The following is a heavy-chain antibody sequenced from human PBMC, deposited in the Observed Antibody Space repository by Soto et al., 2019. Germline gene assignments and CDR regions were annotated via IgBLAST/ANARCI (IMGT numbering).Heavy chain of an antibody. V-gene: IGHV3-30*18. Sequence: QVQLVESGGGVVQPGRSLRLSCAASGFTFSSYGMHWVRQAPGKGLEWVAVISYDGSNKYYADSVKGRFTISRDNSKNTLYLQMNSLRAEDTAVYYCAKAGQRLQSPNDYWGQGTLVTVSS. CDR3: AKAGQRLQSPNDY. D-gene: IGHD4-4*01. CDR2: ISYDGSNK. J-gene: IGHJ4*02. CDR1: GFTFSSYG.